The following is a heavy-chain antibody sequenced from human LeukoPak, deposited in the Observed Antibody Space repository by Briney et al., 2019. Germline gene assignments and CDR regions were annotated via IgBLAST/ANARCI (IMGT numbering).Heavy chain of an antibody. CDR1: GFTFSNYG. CDR2: ISYDGSDK. Sequence: GGSLRLSCAASGFTFSNYGMHWGRQAPGKGLEWVAGISYDGSDKYYADSVKGRFTISRDNSKNTLDLQMNSLRDEDAAVYYCAKVRALEFDYWGQGTLVTVSS. D-gene: IGHD3-3*01. CDR3: AKVRALEFDY. V-gene: IGHV3-30*18. J-gene: IGHJ4*02.